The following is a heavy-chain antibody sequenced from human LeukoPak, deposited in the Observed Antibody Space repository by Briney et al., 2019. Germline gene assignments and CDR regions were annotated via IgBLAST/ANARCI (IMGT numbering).Heavy chain of an antibody. D-gene: IGHD5-12*01. Sequence: SVKVSCKASGGTFSSYSISWVRQAPGQGLEWMGRIIPIFGTANYAQKFQGRVTITTGESTSTAYMELSSLRSEDTAVYYCARDFFKRSITSWGQGTLVTVSS. J-gene: IGHJ5*02. V-gene: IGHV1-69*05. CDR2: IIPIFGTA. CDR3: ARDFFKRSITS. CDR1: GGTFSSYS.